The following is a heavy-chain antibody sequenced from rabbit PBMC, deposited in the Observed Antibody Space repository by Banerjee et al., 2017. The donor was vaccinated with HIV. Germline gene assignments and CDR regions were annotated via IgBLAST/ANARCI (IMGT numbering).Heavy chain of an antibody. CDR2: INAVTGKA. V-gene: IGHV1S45*01. CDR3: ARDLTGVIGWNFGW. CDR1: GFPFSEKAV. D-gene: IGHD4-1*01. J-gene: IGHJ3*01. Sequence: QEQLVESGGGLVKPGASLTLTCEASGFPFSEKAVMCWVRQAPGKGLELIAFINAVTGKAVYASWAKGRFTFSKTSSTTVTLQVTSLTAADTPTYFCARDLTGVIGWNFGWWGLGTLVTVS.